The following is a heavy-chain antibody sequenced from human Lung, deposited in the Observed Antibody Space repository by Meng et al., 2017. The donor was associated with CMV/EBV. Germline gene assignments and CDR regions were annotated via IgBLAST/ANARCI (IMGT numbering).Heavy chain of an antibody. Sequence: GGSLRLSCAASGFTFSTSWMTWVRQNPGQGLEWVANIKHDGTEKNYVDSVKGRFTIFRDNAKNSLYLQMSSLRAEDTAVYYCVKAWRMGGPLSAVELWGQGTMVTVSS. V-gene: IGHV3-7*01. J-gene: IGHJ3*01. CDR1: GFTFSTSW. CDR3: VKAWRMGGPLSAVEL. CDR2: IKHDGTEK. D-gene: IGHD1-26*01.